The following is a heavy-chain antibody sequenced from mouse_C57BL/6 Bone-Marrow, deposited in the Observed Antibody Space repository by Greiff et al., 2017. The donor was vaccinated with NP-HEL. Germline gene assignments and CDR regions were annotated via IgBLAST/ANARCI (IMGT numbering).Heavy chain of an antibody. V-gene: IGHV1-19*01. CDR3: ARSDYYGSSYTFDY. CDR1: GYTFTDYY. D-gene: IGHD1-1*01. CDR2: INPYNGGT. Sequence: EVQLQQSGPVLVKPGASVKMSCKASGYTFTDYYMNWVKQSHGKSLEWIGVINPYNGGTSYNQKFKGKATLTVDKSSSTAYMELNSLTSEDSAVYYCARSDYYGSSYTFDYWGQGTTLTVSS. J-gene: IGHJ2*01.